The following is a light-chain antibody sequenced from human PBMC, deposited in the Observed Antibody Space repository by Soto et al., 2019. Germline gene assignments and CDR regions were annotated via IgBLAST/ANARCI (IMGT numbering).Light chain of an antibody. CDR3: QQYNNWLIT. V-gene: IGKV3-15*01. Sequence: EIVLTQSPVTLSLSPGERATLSCRASQSFRGLLAWYQQKPGQAPRLLIYGASTRATGIPARFSGSGSGTEFTLTISSLQSEDFAVYYCQQYNNWLITFGQGTRLEIK. J-gene: IGKJ5*01. CDR2: GAS. CDR1: QSFRGL.